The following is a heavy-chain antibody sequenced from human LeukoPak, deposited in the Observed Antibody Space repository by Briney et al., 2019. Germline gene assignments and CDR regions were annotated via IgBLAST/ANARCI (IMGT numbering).Heavy chain of an antibody. CDR1: GGTFSSYA. D-gene: IGHD4-17*01. Sequence: GASVKVSCKASGGTFSSYAISWVRQAPGQGLEWMGRIIPILGIANYAQKFQGRVTITADKSTSTAYMELSSLRSEDTAVYYCARPTVTTDYYYGMDVWGQGTTVTVSS. V-gene: IGHV1-69*04. CDR3: ARPTVTTDYYYGMDV. J-gene: IGHJ6*02. CDR2: IIPILGIA.